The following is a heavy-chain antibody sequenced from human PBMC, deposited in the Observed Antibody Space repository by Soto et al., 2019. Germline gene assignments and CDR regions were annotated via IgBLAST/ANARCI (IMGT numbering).Heavy chain of an antibody. V-gene: IGHV4-31*03. CDR2: IYSSGNT. J-gene: IGHJ4*02. CDR1: GGSISSSDYY. CDR3: ARGLSAATVVTCYFDY. Sequence: QVHLQESGPGLVKPSQTLSLTCTVSGGSISSSDYYWSWIRQPPGKGLEWIGYIYSSGNTYYNPSLKSRLTISVDTSKNQFALKLTSVTAADTPLYYCARGLSAATVVTCYFDYWGQGTLVTVSS. D-gene: IGHD4-17*01.